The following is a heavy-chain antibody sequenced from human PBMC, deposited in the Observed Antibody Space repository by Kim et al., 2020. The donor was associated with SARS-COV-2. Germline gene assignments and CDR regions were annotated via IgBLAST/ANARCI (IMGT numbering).Heavy chain of an antibody. D-gene: IGHD3-10*01. V-gene: IGHV4-31*02. CDR3: ARGSPFFGVDY. J-gene: IGHJ4*02. CDR2: T. Sequence: TYYNPSLKSRVTISVDTSKNQFSLKLSSVTAADTAVYYCARGSPFFGVDYWGQGTLVTVSS.